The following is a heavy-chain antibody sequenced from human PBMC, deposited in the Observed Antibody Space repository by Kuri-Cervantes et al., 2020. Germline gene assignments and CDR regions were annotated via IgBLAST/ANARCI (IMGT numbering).Heavy chain of an antibody. J-gene: IGHJ4*02. V-gene: IGHV4-59*01. CDR2: IYYSGST. CDR3: ARGGRGEDYFDY. D-gene: IGHD3-10*01. CDR1: GGSISSYY. Sequence: ESLKISCTVSGGSISSYYWSWIRQPPGKGLEWIGYIYYSGSTNYNPSLKSRVTISVDTSKNQFSLKLSSVTAADTAVYYCARGGRGEDYFDYWGQGTLVTVSS.